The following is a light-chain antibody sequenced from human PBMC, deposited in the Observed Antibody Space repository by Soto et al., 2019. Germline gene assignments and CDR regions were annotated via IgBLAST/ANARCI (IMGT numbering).Light chain of an antibody. V-gene: IGKV1-39*01. J-gene: IGKJ4*01. CDR3: QQYYSIPVT. CDR1: QSINNY. CDR2: AAS. Sequence: DIQMTQSPSSLSASVGDRVTITCRASQSINNYLTWYQQKPGKAPNLLIYAASSLQSGVPSRFSGSGSGTDFTLTSSSLQPEDFATYYCQQYYSIPVTFGGGTKVEIK.